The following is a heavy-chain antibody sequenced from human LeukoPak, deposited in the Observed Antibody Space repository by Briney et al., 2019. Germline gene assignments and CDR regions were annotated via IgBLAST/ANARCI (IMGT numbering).Heavy chain of an antibody. CDR3: ARAHPKAGYDDH. V-gene: IGHV4-59*01. J-gene: IGHJ4*02. D-gene: IGHD6-13*01. Sequence: SETLSLTCTVSGGSISSYYWSWIRQPPGKGPEWIGYIYYSGSTNYNPSLKSRVTISVDTSKNQFSLKLSSVTAADTAVYYCARAHPKAGYDDHWGQGTLVTVSS. CDR2: IYYSGST. CDR1: GGSISSYY.